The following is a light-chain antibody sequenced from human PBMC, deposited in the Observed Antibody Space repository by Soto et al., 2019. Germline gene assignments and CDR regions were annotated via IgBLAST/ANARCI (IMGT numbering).Light chain of an antibody. J-gene: IGKJ2*01. CDR3: QQYGSTPLYT. CDR2: GVS. CDR1: QSISSSY. V-gene: IGKV3-20*01. Sequence: EIVLTQSPGTLSLSPGERATLSCRASQSISSSYLAWYQQKPGQAPRLLMHGVSSRATGVPDRFSGSGSGTDFTLTISRLEPEDFAVYYCQQYGSTPLYTFGQGTKVDNK.